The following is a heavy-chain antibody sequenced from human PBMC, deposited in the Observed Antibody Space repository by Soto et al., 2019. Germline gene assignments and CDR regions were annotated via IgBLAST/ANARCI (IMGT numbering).Heavy chain of an antibody. D-gene: IGHD5-12*01. CDR1: GSTFSSYA. V-gene: IGHV3-23*01. CDR3: AETGRAVATTFDY. CDR2: ISGSGGST. J-gene: IGHJ4*02. Sequence: GGSLRLSCAASGSTFSSYAMSWVRQAPGKGLEWVSAISGSGGSTYYADSVKGRFTISRDNSKNTLYLQMNSLRAEDTAVYYCAETGRAVATTFDYWGQGTLVTVSS.